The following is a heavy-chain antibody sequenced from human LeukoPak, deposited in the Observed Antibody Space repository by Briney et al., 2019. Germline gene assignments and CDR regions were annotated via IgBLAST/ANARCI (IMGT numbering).Heavy chain of an antibody. D-gene: IGHD3-22*01. CDR3: ARSFFFDSTGTYWYFDL. Sequence: SETLSLTCSVSGGSISSRSYCWGWIRQPPGKGLEWIGSIYYSGNTYHNPSLKSRVTMSIDTSKNQFSLRLSSVTAADTAMYYCARSFFFDSTGTYWYFDLWGRGILVSVSS. CDR1: GGSISSRSYC. V-gene: IGHV4-39*01. CDR2: IYYSGNT. J-gene: IGHJ2*01.